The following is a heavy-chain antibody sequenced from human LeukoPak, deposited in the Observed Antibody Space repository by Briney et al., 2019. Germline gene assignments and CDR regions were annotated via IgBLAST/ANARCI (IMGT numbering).Heavy chain of an antibody. CDR1: GFTFSSYA. V-gene: IGHV3-23*01. J-gene: IGHJ4*02. CDR3: AKVETSGGANCYALDY. CDR2: ISGSDGST. D-gene: IGHD2-2*01. Sequence: GGSLRLSCAASGFTFSSYAMTWVRQAPDKGLEWVSAISGSDGSTYYADSVKGRFTIFRDDSQNTLYLQMNSLSAEDTAVYYCAKVETSGGANCYALDYWGQGTLVTVSS.